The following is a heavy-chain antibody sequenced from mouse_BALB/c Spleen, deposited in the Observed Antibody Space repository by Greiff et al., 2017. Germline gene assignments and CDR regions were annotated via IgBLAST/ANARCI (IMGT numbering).Heavy chain of an antibody. CDR2: IDPSDSYT. CDR1: GYTFTSYW. J-gene: IGHJ4*01. Sequence: QVQLQQPGAELVKPGASVKLSCKASGYTFTSYWMHWVKQRPGQGLEWIGEIDPSDSYTNYTQKFKGKATLTVDKSSSTAYMQLSSLTSEDSAVYYCARWRLSAMDYWGQGTSVTVSS. CDR3: ARWRLSAMDY. D-gene: IGHD2-4*01. V-gene: IGHV1-69*02.